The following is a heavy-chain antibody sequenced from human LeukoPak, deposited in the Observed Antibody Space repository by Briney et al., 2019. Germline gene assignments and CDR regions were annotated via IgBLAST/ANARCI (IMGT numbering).Heavy chain of an antibody. CDR2: IYTSGST. CDR3: ARGRIARAWFDP. J-gene: IGHJ5*02. D-gene: IGHD6-13*01. V-gene: IGHV4-61*02. CDR1: GGSISSGSYY. Sequence: PSETLSLTCTVSGGSISSGSYYWSWIRQPAGKGLEWIGRIYTSGSTNYNPSLKSRVTISVDTSKNQFSLKLSSVTAADTAVYYCARGRIARAWFDPWGQGTLVTVSS.